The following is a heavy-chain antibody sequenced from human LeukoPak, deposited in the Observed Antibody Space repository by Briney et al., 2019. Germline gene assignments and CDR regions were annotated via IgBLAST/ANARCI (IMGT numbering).Heavy chain of an antibody. CDR2: ISTYNGNA. Sequence: ASVKVSCKASGYTFTSYGINWVRQAPGQGLEWMGWISTYNGNANYAQKFQGRVTMTTDTSTSTAYMELRSLRSDDTAVYYCARDGHRMYYYESSVYRFDYWGQGTLVTVSS. J-gene: IGHJ4*02. D-gene: IGHD3-22*01. V-gene: IGHV1-18*01. CDR1: GYTFTSYG. CDR3: ARDGHRMYYYESSVYRFDY.